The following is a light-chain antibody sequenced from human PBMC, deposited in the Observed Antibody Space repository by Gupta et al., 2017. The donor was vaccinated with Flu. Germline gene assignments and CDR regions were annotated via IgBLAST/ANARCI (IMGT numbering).Light chain of an antibody. Sequence: QSMLTQPPSVSETPGQRVTIACSGSSSNIGRRTVTWYQQLPGTAPKLLIYSNVQRTSGVPDRFSGSKSGTSASLAISGLQSEDEADYYCAAWDDSPNGFVFGSGTKVTVL. CDR1: SSNIGRRT. CDR2: SNV. J-gene: IGLJ1*01. CDR3: AAWDDSPNGFV. V-gene: IGLV1-44*01.